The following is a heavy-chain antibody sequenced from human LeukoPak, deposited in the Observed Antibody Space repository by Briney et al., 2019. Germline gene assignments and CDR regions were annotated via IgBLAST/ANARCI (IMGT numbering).Heavy chain of an antibody. Sequence: GGTLRLACAASGFTFSNYAMNWVRQAPGKGLQWVSSISGSGGNTYYADSVKGRFTISRDNSKNTLYLQMNSLRAEDTAVYYCARGLWYCSSTSCYSRTGYFDYWGQGTLVTVSS. D-gene: IGHD2-2*01. CDR1: GFTFSNYA. CDR3: ARGLWYCSSTSCYSRTGYFDY. CDR2: ISGSGGNT. J-gene: IGHJ4*02. V-gene: IGHV3-23*01.